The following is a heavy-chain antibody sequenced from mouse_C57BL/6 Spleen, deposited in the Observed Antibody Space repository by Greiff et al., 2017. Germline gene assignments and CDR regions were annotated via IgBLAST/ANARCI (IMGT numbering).Heavy chain of an antibody. CDR2: IDPSDSYT. CDR1: GYTFTSYW. J-gene: IGHJ3*01. Sequence: VKLQQPGAPLFPPLASFNLSFKASGYTFTSYWMQWVKQRPGQGLEWIGEIDPSDSYTNYTQKFKGKATLTVDTSSSTAYLQPSSLTSEDSAVYSCARGEALYLRYALGYWGQGIRVTAAA. D-gene: IGHD1-1*01. CDR3: ARGEALYLRYALGY. V-gene: IGHV1-50*01.